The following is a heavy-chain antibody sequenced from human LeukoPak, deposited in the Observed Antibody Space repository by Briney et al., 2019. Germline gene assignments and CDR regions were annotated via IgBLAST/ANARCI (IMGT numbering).Heavy chain of an antibody. V-gene: IGHV3-23*01. Sequence: PGGSLRLSCAASGFTFSSYAMSWVRQAPGKGLEWVSAISGSGGSTYYADSVKGRFTISRDNSKNTLYLQMGSLRAEDMAVYYCARDGRELPLDYWGQGTLVTVSS. J-gene: IGHJ4*02. D-gene: IGHD1-26*01. CDR1: GFTFSSYA. CDR2: ISGSGGST. CDR3: ARDGRELPLDY.